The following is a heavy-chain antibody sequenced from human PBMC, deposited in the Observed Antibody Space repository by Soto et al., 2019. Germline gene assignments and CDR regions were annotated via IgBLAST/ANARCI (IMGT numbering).Heavy chain of an antibody. CDR2: ISSSGSTI. Sequence: PGGSLRLSCAAPGFTFSDYYMSWIRQAPGKGLEWVSYISSSGSTIYYADSVKGRFTISRDNAKNSLYLQMNSLRAEDTAVYYCARDPSYCSGGSCYSGAFDIWGQGTMVTVPS. J-gene: IGHJ3*02. CDR3: ARDPSYCSGGSCYSGAFDI. D-gene: IGHD2-15*01. V-gene: IGHV3-11*01. CDR1: GFTFSDYY.